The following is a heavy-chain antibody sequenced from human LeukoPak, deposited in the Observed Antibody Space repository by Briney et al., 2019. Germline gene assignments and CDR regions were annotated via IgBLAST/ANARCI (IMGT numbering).Heavy chain of an antibody. Sequence: SQTLSLTCAISGDSVSSNSVAWNWIRQSPSRGLGWLGRTYYRSNRYNDYAVSVKSRITINADTSRNQFSLQLKSVTPEDTAVYFCTRVSYGRGDYFDYWGQGTLVTVSS. D-gene: IGHD5-18*01. J-gene: IGHJ4*02. CDR1: GDSVSSNSVA. CDR2: TYYRSNRYN. V-gene: IGHV6-1*01. CDR3: TRVSYGRGDYFDY.